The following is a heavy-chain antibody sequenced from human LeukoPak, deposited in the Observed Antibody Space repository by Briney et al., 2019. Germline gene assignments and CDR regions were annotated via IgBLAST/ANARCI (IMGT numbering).Heavy chain of an antibody. V-gene: IGHV3-72*01. Sequence: GGFLRLSCAASGFTFSDHFLDWVRQAPGKGLEWVGRTRNKANSYITEYAASVKGRFTISRDDSKNSLYLQMSSLKTDDTAMHYCASIRRTFGYWGQGTLVTVSS. D-gene: IGHD3-10*01. CDR1: GFTFSDHF. J-gene: IGHJ4*02. CDR2: TRNKANSYIT. CDR3: ASIRRTFGY.